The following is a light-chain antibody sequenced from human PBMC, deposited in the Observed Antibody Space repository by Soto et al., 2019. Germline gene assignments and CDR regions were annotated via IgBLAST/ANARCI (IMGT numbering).Light chain of an antibody. CDR3: QQHNSFSIT. V-gene: IGKV1-5*01. CDR2: AAS. Sequence: DIQMTQSPSILSGSVGDRVTITCRASQTISSWLAWYQQKPGKAPKLLIYAASSLQSGVPSRFSGSGSGTEFTLTISSLQADDFATYYCQQHNSFSITFGQGTRLEIK. CDR1: QTISSW. J-gene: IGKJ5*01.